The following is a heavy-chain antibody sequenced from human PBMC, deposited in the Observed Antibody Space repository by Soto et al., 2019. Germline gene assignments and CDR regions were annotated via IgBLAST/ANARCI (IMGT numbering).Heavy chain of an antibody. Sequence: ASVKVSCKTSGYTFTKYDISWVRQAPGQGLEWLGLISPNSGRPSYAQKFEGRVTMTTDTSTTTAYLELRSLRSDDTAVYYCARDEGGYDILTGYYKAHHFDYWGQGVPVTVSS. J-gene: IGHJ4*02. CDR2: ISPNSGRP. CDR3: ARDEGGYDILTGYYKAHHFDY. V-gene: IGHV1-18*04. D-gene: IGHD3-9*01. CDR1: GYTFTKYD.